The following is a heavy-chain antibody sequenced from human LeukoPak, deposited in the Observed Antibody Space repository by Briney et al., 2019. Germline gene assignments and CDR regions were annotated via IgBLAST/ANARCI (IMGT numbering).Heavy chain of an antibody. J-gene: IGHJ6*03. Sequence: PGGSLRLSCAASGFTFSTYGMSWVCQAPGKGLEWVSAISGSGGSTYYADSVKGRFTISRDNSKNTLYLQMNSLRAEDTAVYYCAKDGGEYYDILTGYYPRLYYMDVWGKGTTVTISS. CDR3: AKDGGEYYDILTGYYPRLYYMDV. V-gene: IGHV3-23*01. CDR2: ISGSGGST. D-gene: IGHD3-9*01. CDR1: GFTFSTYG.